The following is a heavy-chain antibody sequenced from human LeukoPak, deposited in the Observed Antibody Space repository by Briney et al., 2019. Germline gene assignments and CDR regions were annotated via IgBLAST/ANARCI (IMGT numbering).Heavy chain of an antibody. CDR3: ARHVGYTSAWLDS. V-gene: IGHV4-39*01. CDR1: GGSISSSNSY. J-gene: IGHJ4*02. CDR2: IYKSGSA. D-gene: IGHD6-19*01. Sequence: SETLSLTCIVSGGSISSSNSYWVWIRQPPGKGLEWIATIYKSGSAYYNPSLKSRVTVSVDTSKNQFSLKLTSVTAADTALYYCARHVGYTSAWLDSWGQGTLVTVSS.